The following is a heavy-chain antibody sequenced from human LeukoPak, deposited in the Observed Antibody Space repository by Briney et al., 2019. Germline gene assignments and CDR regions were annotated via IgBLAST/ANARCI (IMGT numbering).Heavy chain of an antibody. V-gene: IGHV3-23*01. CDR2: ISGSGGST. D-gene: IGHD2-2*01. J-gene: IGHJ5*02. CDR3: AKDVAGMRSWFDP. CDR1: GFTFSNYA. Sequence: GGSLRLSCAASGFTFSNYAMSWVRQAPGKGLEWVSAISGSGGSTYYADSVKGRFTISRDNSKNTLYLQMNSLRAEDTAAYYCAKDVAGMRSWFDPWGQGTLVTVSS.